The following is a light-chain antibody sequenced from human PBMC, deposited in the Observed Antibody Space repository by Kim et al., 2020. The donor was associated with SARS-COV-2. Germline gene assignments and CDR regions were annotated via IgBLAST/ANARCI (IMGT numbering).Light chain of an antibody. V-gene: IGKV1-5*01. Sequence: DIQMTQSPSTLSASVGDRVTITCRASQSISRWLAWYQQKPGKAPKLLIYAASSLQSGVPSRFSGSGSGRDFTLTINSLQPDDFATYYCQQYITYSTYTFGQGTKLEI. CDR1: QSISRW. CDR2: AAS. J-gene: IGKJ2*01. CDR3: QQYITYSTYT.